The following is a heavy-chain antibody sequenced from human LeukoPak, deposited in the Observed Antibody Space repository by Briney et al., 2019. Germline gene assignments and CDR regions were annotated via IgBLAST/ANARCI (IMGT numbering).Heavy chain of an antibody. CDR3: ARDRRGVQQLASRYFDL. V-gene: IGHV3-11*04. J-gene: IGHJ2*01. CDR1: GYSISSGYY. D-gene: IGHD6-6*01. CDR2: TSSSGSSI. Sequence: LSLTCTVSGYSISSGYYWGWIRQAPGKALEWVSYTSSSGSSIYYADSVKGRFTISRDNARNSLYLQMSSLRAEDTAVYYCARDRRGVQQLASRYFDLWGRGTLVTVSS.